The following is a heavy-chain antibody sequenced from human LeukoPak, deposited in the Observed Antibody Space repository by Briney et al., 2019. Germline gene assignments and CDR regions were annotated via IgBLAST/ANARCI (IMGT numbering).Heavy chain of an antibody. D-gene: IGHD6-13*01. CDR2: IKQDGSAK. J-gene: IGHJ4*02. Sequence: GGSLRLSCAASGFTLNDYYMTWVRQAPGKGLEWVANIKQDGSAKHYVDSVKGRFAISRDNAKNSLSLQMNSLTAEDTAVYYCARVAYGSSWYVDYWGQGNLVTVSS. CDR3: ARVAYGSSWYVDY. V-gene: IGHV3-7*04. CDR1: GFTLNDYY.